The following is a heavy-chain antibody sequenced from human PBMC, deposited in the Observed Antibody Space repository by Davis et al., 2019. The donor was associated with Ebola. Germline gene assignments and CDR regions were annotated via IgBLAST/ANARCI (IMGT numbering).Heavy chain of an antibody. Sequence: PGGSLRLSCAASGFTFSSYAMHWVRQAPGKGLEWVAVISYDGSNKYYADSVKGRFTISRDNSKNTLYLQMNSLRAEDTAVYYCAKPAYSSSWYSVPFDYWGQGTLVTVSS. J-gene: IGHJ4*02. D-gene: IGHD6-13*01. CDR1: GFTFSSYA. V-gene: IGHV3-30-3*01. CDR3: AKPAYSSSWYSVPFDY. CDR2: ISYDGSNK.